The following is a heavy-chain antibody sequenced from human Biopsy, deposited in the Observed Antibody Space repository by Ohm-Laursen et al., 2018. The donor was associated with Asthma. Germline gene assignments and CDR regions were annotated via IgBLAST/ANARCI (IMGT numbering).Heavy chain of an antibody. Sequence: SQTLSLTCTVSGAYIGTPDYHWSWIRQSPGKGLEWIGFVFCSGTTHYSRSLERRVSISIDTATNEFSMKLWSVTPADTAVYFCARVVSYGDIYFGIDVWGPGNTVVVS. D-gene: IGHD4-17*01. CDR1: GAYIGTPDYH. J-gene: IGHJ6*02. CDR2: VFCSGTT. CDR3: ARVVSYGDIYFGIDV. V-gene: IGHV4-30-4*01.